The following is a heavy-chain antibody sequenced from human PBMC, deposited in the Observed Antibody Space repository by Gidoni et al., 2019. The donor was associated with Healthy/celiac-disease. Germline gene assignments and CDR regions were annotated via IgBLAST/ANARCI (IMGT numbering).Heavy chain of an antibody. Sequence: EVQLLESGGGVVQPGGSLRLSCAASVFTFSSYAMSWVRQAPGKGLEWVSAISGSGGSTYYADSVKGRFTIPRDNSKNTLYLQMNSLRAEDTAVYYCAKDPSNEGGGAFDIWGQGTMVTVSS. D-gene: IGHD4-4*01. CDR2: ISGSGGST. CDR1: VFTFSSYA. CDR3: AKDPSNEGGGAFDI. V-gene: IGHV3-23*01. J-gene: IGHJ3*02.